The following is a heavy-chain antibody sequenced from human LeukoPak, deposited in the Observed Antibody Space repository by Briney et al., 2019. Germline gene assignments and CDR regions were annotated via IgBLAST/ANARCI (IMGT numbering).Heavy chain of an antibody. Sequence: GGSLRLSCAASGFTFSSYAMTWVRQAPGKGLEWVSGISGSGGSTYYADSVKGRFTISRDNSKNTLYLQMNNLRAEDTAVYYCARGWTYYYDSSAHFDYWGQGTLVTVSS. J-gene: IGHJ4*02. CDR1: GFTFSSYA. CDR2: ISGSGGST. CDR3: ARGWTYYYDSSAHFDY. V-gene: IGHV3-23*01. D-gene: IGHD3-22*01.